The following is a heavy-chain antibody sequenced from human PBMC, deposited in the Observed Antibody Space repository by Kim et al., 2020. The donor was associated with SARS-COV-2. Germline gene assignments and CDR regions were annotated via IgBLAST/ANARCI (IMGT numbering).Heavy chain of an antibody. CDR1: GGSISSYY. V-gene: IGHV4-59*01. D-gene: IGHD6-19*01. CDR2: IYYSGST. Sequence: SETLSLTCTVSGGSISSYYWSWIRQPPGKGLEWIWYIYYSGSTNYNPSLKSRVTISVDTSKNQFSLKLSSVTAADTAVYYCARVSGYSSGWYPYWGQGTLVTVSS. CDR3: ARVSGYSSGWYPY. J-gene: IGHJ4*02.